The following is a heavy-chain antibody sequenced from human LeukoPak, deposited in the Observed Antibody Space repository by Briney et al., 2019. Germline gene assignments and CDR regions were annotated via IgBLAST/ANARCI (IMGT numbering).Heavy chain of an antibody. V-gene: IGHV3-23*01. D-gene: IGHD3-22*01. CDR2: ISGSGGST. Sequence: GGSLRLSCAASGFTFSSYGMSWVRQAPGKGLEWVSAISGSGGSTYYADSVKGRFTISRDNAKNSLYLQLNSLRAEDTAVYYCARGVNYYDSSGYYYWGQGTLLTVSS. J-gene: IGHJ4*02. CDR1: GFTFSSYG. CDR3: ARGVNYYDSSGYYY.